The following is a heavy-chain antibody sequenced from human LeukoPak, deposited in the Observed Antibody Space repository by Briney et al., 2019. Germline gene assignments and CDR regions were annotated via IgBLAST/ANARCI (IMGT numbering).Heavy chain of an antibody. V-gene: IGHV1-8*03. CDR2: MTPNSGNT. CDR1: GYTFTSYD. D-gene: IGHD3-10*01. J-gene: IGHJ4*02. CDR3: ARDDNYGSGQPDD. Sequence: GASVKVSCKASGYTFTSYDINWVRQATGQGLEWMGWMTPNSGNTGYAQKFQGRVTITRNTSISTAYMELSRLRSDDTAVYYCARDDNYGSGQPDDWGQGTLVTVSS.